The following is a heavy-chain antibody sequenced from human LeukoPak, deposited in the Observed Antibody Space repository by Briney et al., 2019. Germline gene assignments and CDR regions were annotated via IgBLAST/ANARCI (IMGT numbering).Heavy chain of an antibody. D-gene: IGHD3-22*01. CDR2: INHSGST. Sequence: PSETLSLTCAVYGGSFSGYYWSWIRQPPGKGLEWIGAINHSGSTNYNPSLKSRVTISVDTYKNQFSLKLSSVTAADTAVYYCARGRTRKYYYDSSGYPSAFDIWGQGRMVTVSS. V-gene: IGHV4-34*01. CDR3: ARGRTRKYYYDSSGYPSAFDI. CDR1: GGSFSGYY. J-gene: IGHJ3*02.